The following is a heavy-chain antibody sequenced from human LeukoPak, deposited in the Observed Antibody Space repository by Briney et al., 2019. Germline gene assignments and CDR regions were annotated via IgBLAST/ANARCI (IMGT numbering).Heavy chain of an antibody. Sequence: PSGGSLRLSCAASGFTIGPYAMYWVRQGPGRGLEWVSVIKADGSGTFYADSVRGRFTTSRDNSKNSLYLQMNSLRAEDTALYYCAKDHYGSGSYQGYWGQGTLVTVSS. V-gene: IGHV3-43*02. J-gene: IGHJ4*02. CDR1: GFTIGPYA. D-gene: IGHD3-10*01. CDR2: IKADGSGT. CDR3: AKDHYGSGSYQGY.